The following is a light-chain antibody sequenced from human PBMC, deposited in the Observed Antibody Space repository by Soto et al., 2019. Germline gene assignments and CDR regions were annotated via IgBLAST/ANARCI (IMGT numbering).Light chain of an antibody. J-gene: IGKJ4*01. CDR1: QSISSW. CDR2: DAS. V-gene: IGKV1-5*01. Sequence: DIQMTQSPSTLSASVGDRVTITCRASQSISSWLAWYQQKPGKAPKLLIYDASSLESGVPSRFSGSGSATEFTLTSSNLQPDEFASDDCQQYNSYVTFGGGTKVEIK. CDR3: QQYNSYVT.